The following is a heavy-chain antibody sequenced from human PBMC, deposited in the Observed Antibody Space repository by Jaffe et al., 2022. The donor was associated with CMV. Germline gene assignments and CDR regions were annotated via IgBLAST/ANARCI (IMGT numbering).Heavy chain of an antibody. J-gene: IGHJ4*02. Sequence: QVQLQQWGAGLLKPSETLSLTCAVYGGSFSGYYWSWIRQPPGKGLEWIGEINHSGSTNYNPSLKSRVTISVDTSKNQFSLKLSSVTAADTAVYYCARVGGVPATRWSLARDLDYWGQGTLVTVSS. CDR2: INHSGST. CDR3: ARVGGVPATRWSLARDLDY. D-gene: IGHD2-15*01. V-gene: IGHV4-34*01. CDR1: GGSFSGYY.